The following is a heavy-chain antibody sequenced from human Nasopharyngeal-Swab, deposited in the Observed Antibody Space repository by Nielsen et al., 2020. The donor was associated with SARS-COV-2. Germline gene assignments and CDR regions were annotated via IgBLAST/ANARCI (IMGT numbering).Heavy chain of an antibody. D-gene: IGHD5-12*01. CDR1: GDTFTNSA. J-gene: IGHJ4*02. CDR3: SREGEYGAYDAPDY. V-gene: IGHV1-69*10. CDR2: TVPALGLP. Sequence: SVKVSCKTSGDTFTNSAIICVRQAPGQGLEWMGGTVPALGLPNYAQNFRGRVTTSADRSTTTSYLELSSLRSEDTAIFYCSREGEYGAYDAPDYWGQGTLVTVSS.